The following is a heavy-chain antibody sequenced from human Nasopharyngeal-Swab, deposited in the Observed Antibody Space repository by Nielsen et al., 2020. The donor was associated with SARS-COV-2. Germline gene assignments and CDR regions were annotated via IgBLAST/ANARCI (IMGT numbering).Heavy chain of an antibody. V-gene: IGHV1-69*13. CDR2: IIPIFGTP. CDR1: GCTFSSYA. J-gene: IGHJ4*02. Sequence: SSVKVSCKASGCTFSSYAISWVRQAPGQGLEWMGGIIPIFGTPNYAQEFQGRVTISADESTSTAYMELSSLRSEDTAVYYCARASDGSENYYYFDYWGQGTLVTVSS. CDR3: ARASDGSENYYYFDY. D-gene: IGHD3-10*01.